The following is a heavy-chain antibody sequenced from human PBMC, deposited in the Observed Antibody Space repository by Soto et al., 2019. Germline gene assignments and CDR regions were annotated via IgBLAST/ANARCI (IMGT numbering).Heavy chain of an antibody. Sequence: GGSLRLSCAASGFTFSSYGMHWVRQAPGKGLEWVAVIWYDGSNKYYADSVKGRFTISRDNSKNTLYLQMNSLRAEDTAVYYCAREVGATEAVYFDYWGQGTLVTVSS. CDR2: IWYDGSNK. CDR3: AREVGATEAVYFDY. D-gene: IGHD1-26*01. CDR1: GFTFSSYG. V-gene: IGHV3-33*01. J-gene: IGHJ4*02.